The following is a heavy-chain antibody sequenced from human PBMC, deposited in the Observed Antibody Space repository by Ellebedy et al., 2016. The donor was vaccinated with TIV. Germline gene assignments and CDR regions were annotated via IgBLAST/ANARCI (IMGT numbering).Heavy chain of an antibody. D-gene: IGHD3-10*01. CDR1: GFTFSSYS. CDR3: ARETPNPYYYGSGSYYNAGFDY. V-gene: IGHV3-21*01. CDR2: ISSSSSYI. J-gene: IGHJ4*02. Sequence: GESLKISCAASGFTFSSYSMNWVRQAPGKGLKWVSSISSSSSYIYYADSVKGRFTISRDNSKNTLYLQMNSLRAEDTAVYYCARETPNPYYYGSGSYYNAGFDYWGQGTLVTVSS.